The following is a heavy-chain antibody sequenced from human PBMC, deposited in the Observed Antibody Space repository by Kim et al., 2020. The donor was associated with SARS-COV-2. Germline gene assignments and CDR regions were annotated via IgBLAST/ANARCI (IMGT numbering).Heavy chain of an antibody. CDR3: ARAEKLFSSGYYHYFDY. CDR2: IYYSGST. J-gene: IGHJ4*02. CDR1: GGSISSSSYY. Sequence: SETLSLTCTVSGGSISSSSYYWGWIRQPPGKGLEWIGSIYYSGSTYYNPSLKSRVTISVDTSKNQFSLKLSSVTAADTAVYSCARAEKLFSSGYYHYFDYWGQGTLVTVSS. D-gene: IGHD3-22*01. V-gene: IGHV4-39*07.